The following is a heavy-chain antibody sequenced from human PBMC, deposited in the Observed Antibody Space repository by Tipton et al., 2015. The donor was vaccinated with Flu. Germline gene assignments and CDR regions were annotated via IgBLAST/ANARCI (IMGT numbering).Heavy chain of an antibody. CDR2: IYPGDSDT. D-gene: IGHD6-19*01. CDR3: ARRINRYSSGWYPYYYYGMAV. J-gene: IGHJ6*02. V-gene: IGHV5-51*01. CDR1: GYSFTSYW. Sequence: VQLVQSGAGVKKPGESLKISCKGSGYSFTSYWIGWVRQMPGKGLEWMGIIYPGDSDTRYSPSFQGQVTISAHKSISTAYLQWSSLKASDTAMYYCARRINRYSSGWYPYYYYGMAVWGQGTPVTVSS.